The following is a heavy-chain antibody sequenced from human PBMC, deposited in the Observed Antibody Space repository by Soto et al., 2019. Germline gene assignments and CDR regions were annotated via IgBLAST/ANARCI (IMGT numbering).Heavy chain of an antibody. V-gene: IGHV4-34*01. Sequence: QVQLQQWGAGLLKPSETLSLTCAVYGGSFSGYYWSWIRQPPGKGLEWIGEINHSGSTNYNPSLKSRVTISVDTSKNQFSLKLSSVTAADTAVYYCASAYDILTGYSDAFDIWGQGTMVTVSS. CDR3: ASAYDILTGYSDAFDI. D-gene: IGHD3-9*01. CDR1: GGSFSGYY. CDR2: INHSGST. J-gene: IGHJ3*02.